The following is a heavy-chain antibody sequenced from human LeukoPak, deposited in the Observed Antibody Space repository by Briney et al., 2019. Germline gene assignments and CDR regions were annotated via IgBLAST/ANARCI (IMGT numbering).Heavy chain of an antibody. Sequence: KSSQTLSLTCTVSGGSISSGGYYWSWIRQHSGKGLEWIGYIYYSGSTYYNPSLKSRVTISVDTSKNQFSLKLSSVTAADTAVYYCASGDFWSGWVYWGQGTLVTVSS. J-gene: IGHJ4*02. V-gene: IGHV4-31*03. CDR3: ASGDFWSGWVY. D-gene: IGHD3-3*01. CDR2: IYYSGST. CDR1: GGSISSGGYY.